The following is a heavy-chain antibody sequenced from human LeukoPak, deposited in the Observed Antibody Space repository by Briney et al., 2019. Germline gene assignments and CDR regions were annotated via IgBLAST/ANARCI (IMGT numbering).Heavy chain of an antibody. V-gene: IGHV1-8*01. CDR3: ARGVGYCSGGSCYSALWFDP. CDR2: MNPNSGNT. D-gene: IGHD2-15*01. CDR1: GYTFTSYD. J-gene: IGHJ5*02. Sequence: GASVKVSCKASGYTFTSYDIHWVRQATGQGLEWMGWMNPNSGNTDYAQKFQGRVTMTRNTSISTAYMELSSLRYEDTAVYYCARGVGYCSGGSCYSALWFDPWGQGTLVTVSS.